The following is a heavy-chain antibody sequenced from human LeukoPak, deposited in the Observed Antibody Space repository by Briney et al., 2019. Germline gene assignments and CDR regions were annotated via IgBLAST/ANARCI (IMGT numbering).Heavy chain of an antibody. Sequence: GESLKISCKGSGYSFTSYWIGWVRQMSGKGLEWMGIIYPGDSDTRYSPYFQGQVTISADKSISTAYLQWSSLKASDTAMYYCARHRRMAYSDAFDIWGQGTMVTVSS. J-gene: IGHJ3*02. CDR2: IYPGDSDT. CDR1: GYSFTSYW. V-gene: IGHV5-51*01. CDR3: ARHRRMAYSDAFDI. D-gene: IGHD5-24*01.